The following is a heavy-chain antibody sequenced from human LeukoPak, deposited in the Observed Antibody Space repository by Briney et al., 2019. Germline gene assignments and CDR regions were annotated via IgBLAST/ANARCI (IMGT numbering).Heavy chain of an antibody. CDR2: INHSGST. V-gene: IGHV4-34*01. CDR3: ARRDGGRDGYNSPDY. Sequence: SETLSLTCAVYGGSFSDYYWSWIRQPPGKGLEWIGEINHSGSTNYNPSLKSRVTISVDTSKNQFSLKLSSVTAADTAVYYCARRDGGRDGYNSPDYWGQGTLVTVSS. J-gene: IGHJ4*02. D-gene: IGHD5-24*01. CDR1: GGSFSDYY.